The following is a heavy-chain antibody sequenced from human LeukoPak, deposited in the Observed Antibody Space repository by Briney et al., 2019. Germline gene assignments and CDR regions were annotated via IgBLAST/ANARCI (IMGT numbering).Heavy chain of an antibody. CDR1: ADHLRDYY. CDR2: VYYSRNT. V-gene: IGHV4-59*01. CDR3: ARGQFGAPPGYLDT. J-gene: IGHJ5*02. D-gene: IGHD3-10*01. Sequence: SETLSLTCSVSADHLRDYYWNWVRQSPEKGLEWIGYVYYSRNTDYNLSLQSRVTISVDTSNNQFSLKLSSVTAADTAVYFCARGQFGAPPGYLDTWGQGTLVTVS.